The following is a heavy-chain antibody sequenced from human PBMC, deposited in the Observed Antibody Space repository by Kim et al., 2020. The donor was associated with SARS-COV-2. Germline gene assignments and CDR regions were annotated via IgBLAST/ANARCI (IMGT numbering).Heavy chain of an antibody. D-gene: IGHD1-26*01. CDR1: GYSFTSYG. J-gene: IGHJ6*02. V-gene: IGHV1-18*01. Sequence: ASVKVSCKASGYSFTSYGISWVRQAPGQGLEWMGWISAYNGNTNYAQKFQGRVTMTTDTSTSTAYMELRSLRYDDTAVYYCASELVGAPENYGLDVWGQGTTVTVSS. CDR3: ASELVGAPENYGLDV. CDR2: ISAYNGNT.